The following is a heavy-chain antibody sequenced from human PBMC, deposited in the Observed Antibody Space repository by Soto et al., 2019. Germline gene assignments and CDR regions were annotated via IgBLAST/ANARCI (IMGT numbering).Heavy chain of an antibody. CDR3: QTDSDIVYSYYYGMDV. Sequence: GGSLRLFSAASGFTFSSYSMNWVRQAPGKGLEWVSYISSSSSTIYYADSVKGRFTISRDNAKNSLYLQMNSLRDDDTAVDYCQTDSDIVYSYYYGMDV. J-gene: IGHJ6*01. CDR1: GFTFSSYS. CDR2: ISSSSSTI. D-gene: IGHD2-15*01. V-gene: IGHV3-48*02.